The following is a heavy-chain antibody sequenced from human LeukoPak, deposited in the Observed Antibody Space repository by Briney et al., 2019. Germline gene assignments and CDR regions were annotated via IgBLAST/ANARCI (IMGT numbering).Heavy chain of an antibody. D-gene: IGHD2-15*01. V-gene: IGHV3-23*01. CDR1: GSTLTEHA. J-gene: IGHJ4*02. CDR3: AKDYCRGGNCPLPFFDS. CDR2: IIDVGGT. Sequence: QTGGSLRLSCAVSGSTLTEHARSWVRQAPGEGLEWVSGIIDVGGTYYADSVKGRFTISRDSSKNTLYLQMNSLRAEDTATYYCAKDYCRGGNCPLPFFDSWGQGTLVTVSS.